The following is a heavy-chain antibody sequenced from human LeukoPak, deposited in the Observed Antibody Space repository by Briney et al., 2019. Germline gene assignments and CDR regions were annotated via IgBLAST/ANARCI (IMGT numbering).Heavy chain of an antibody. CDR2: ISGSGGST. Sequence: GGSLRLSCAASAFTFSSNDMSWVRHPPGRGLEWVSAISGSGGSTYYADSLKGRFTIAKDNSNNALYLQMNRLRAEDTAVYYCAKVRLSGSYYFDYWGQGTLVTVSS. V-gene: IGHV3-23*01. J-gene: IGHJ4*02. CDR1: AFTFSSND. CDR3: AKVRLSGSYYFDY. D-gene: IGHD1-26*01.